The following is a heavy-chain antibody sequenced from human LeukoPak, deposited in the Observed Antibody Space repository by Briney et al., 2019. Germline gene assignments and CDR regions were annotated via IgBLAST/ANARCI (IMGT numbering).Heavy chain of an antibody. D-gene: IGHD1-26*01. CDR2: ISSNGGST. Sequence: GGSLRLSCAASGFTFNSYAMHWVRQAPGKGLEYVSAISSNGGSTYYANSVKGRFTISRDNSKNTLYLQMGSLRAEDMAVYYCARVRWELLGYYYYMDVWGKGTTVTISS. CDR3: ARVRWELLGYYYYMDV. CDR1: GFTFNSYA. J-gene: IGHJ6*03. V-gene: IGHV3-64*01.